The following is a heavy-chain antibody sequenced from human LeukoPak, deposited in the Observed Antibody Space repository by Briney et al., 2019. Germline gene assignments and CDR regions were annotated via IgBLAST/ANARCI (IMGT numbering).Heavy chain of an antibody. V-gene: IGHV1-2*02. J-gene: IGHJ5*02. D-gene: IGHD2-21*01. CDR3: ARADRLHGGPYLIGP. CDR2: INPNSGGT. Sequence: ASVKVSCKTSGYSFTDYYMHWVRQAPGQGLEWMGWINPNSGGTSSAQKFQGRVTMTRDTSITTVYMEVRWLTSDDTAVYYCARADRLHGGPYLIGPWGQRTLVTVSS. CDR1: GYSFTDYY.